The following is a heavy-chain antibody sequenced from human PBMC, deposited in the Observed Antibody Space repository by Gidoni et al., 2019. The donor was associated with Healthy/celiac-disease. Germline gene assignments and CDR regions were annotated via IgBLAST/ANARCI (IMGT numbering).Heavy chain of an antibody. CDR2: IWYDGSNK. J-gene: IGHJ6*02. Sequence: QVQLVDFGGGVVQPGRSLRLSGAASGFTFSSYGMHWVRQAPGKGLGWWAVIWYDGSNKYYADSVKGRFTISRDNSKNTLYLQMNSLGAEDTAVYYCARGYDILTGYYALYYYYYGMDVWGQGTTVTVSS. CDR3: ARGYDILTGYYALYYYYYGMDV. CDR1: GFTFSSYG. V-gene: IGHV3-33*01. D-gene: IGHD3-9*01.